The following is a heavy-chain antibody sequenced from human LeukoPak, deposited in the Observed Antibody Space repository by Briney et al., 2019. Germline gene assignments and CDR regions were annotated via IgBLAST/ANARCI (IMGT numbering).Heavy chain of an antibody. D-gene: IGHD4-17*01. J-gene: IGHJ4*02. CDR3: ARDEVEAVTTRFFDY. CDR1: GFTFNSYA. Sequence: GGSLRLSCAASGFTFNSYAMNWVRQTPGKGLEWVSYISSSSSTIYYADSVKGRFTISRDNAKNSLYLQMNSLRAEDTAVYYCARDEVEAVTTRFFDYWGQGTLVTVSS. CDR2: ISSSSSTI. V-gene: IGHV3-48*04.